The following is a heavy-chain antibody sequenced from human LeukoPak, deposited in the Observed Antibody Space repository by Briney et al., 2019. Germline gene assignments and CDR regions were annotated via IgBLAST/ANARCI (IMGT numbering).Heavy chain of an antibody. CDR1: GFSFSTYW. V-gene: IGHV3-7*01. CDR3: ARGFGSIDH. Sequence: GGSLRLSCAASGFSFSTYWMSWVRQAPGKGLEWVANIKQDGSEKYYVGSVKGRFTISRDNAQNSLYLQMNSLRDEDTAVYYCARGFGSIDHWGQGTLVTVSS. D-gene: IGHD3-3*01. J-gene: IGHJ4*02. CDR2: IKQDGSEK.